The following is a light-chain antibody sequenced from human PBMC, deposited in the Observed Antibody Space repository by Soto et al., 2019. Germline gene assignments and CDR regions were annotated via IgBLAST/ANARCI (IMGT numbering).Light chain of an antibody. CDR2: GAS. CDR1: QSVSSN. Sequence: EIVMMKSPATLSVSPGERATLSCRASQSVSSNLAWYQQKPGQAPRLLIYGASTRATGIPARFSGSGSGTEFTLTISSLQSEDFAVYYCQQYNNWPPKWTFGQGTKVDIK. J-gene: IGKJ1*01. V-gene: IGKV3-15*01. CDR3: QQYNNWPPKWT.